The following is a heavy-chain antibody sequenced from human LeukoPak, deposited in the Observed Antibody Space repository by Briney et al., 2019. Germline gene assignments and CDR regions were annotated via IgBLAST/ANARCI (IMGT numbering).Heavy chain of an antibody. Sequence: GASVKVSCKASGYTFTSYYMHWVRQAPGQGLEWMGWMNPNSGNTGYAQKFQGRVTITRNTSISTAYMELSSLRSEDTAVYYCARSHTGTTGFFLYYYMDVWGKGTTVTVSS. CDR1: GYTFTSYY. J-gene: IGHJ6*03. CDR2: MNPNSGNT. V-gene: IGHV1-8*01. D-gene: IGHD2/OR15-2a*01. CDR3: ARSHTGTTGFFLYYYMDV.